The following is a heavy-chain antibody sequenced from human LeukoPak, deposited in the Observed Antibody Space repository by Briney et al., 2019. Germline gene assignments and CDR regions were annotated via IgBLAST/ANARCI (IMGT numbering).Heavy chain of an antibody. J-gene: IGHJ4*02. D-gene: IGHD3-10*01. V-gene: IGHV3-21*01. CDR2: ISRSSSYI. CDR1: GFTFSSYS. CDR3: AALRVGESDY. Sequence: GGSLRLSCAASGFTFSSYSMNWVRQAPGKGLEWVSSISRSSSYIHYADSVEGRFTISRDNAKNSLYLQMNSLRAEDTAVYYCAALRVGESDYWGQGTLVTVSS.